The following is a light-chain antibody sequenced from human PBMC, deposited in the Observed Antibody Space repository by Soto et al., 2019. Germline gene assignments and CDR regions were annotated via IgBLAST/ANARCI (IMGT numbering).Light chain of an antibody. CDR2: DAS. V-gene: IGKV3-20*01. CDR1: QTVRNNY. CDR3: QQFSSYPLT. J-gene: IGKJ4*01. Sequence: ECVDTAPPGTLSLSPGESAPLSCRPSQTVRNNYLAWYQQKPGQAPRLLIYDASSRATGIPDRFSGGGSGTDFTLTISRLEPEDFAVYYCQQFSSYPLTFGGRTKVYI.